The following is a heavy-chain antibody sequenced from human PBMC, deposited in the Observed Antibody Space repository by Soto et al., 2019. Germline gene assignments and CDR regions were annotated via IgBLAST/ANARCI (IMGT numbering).Heavy chain of an antibody. J-gene: IGHJ4*02. V-gene: IGHV4-59*12. D-gene: IGHD2-15*01. CDR3: ARTGGGGSCYDY. CDR1: GGSINTYH. CDR2: IYSSGST. Sequence: SETLSLTCTVSGGSINTYHWSRILQPPGKGLEWIGYIYSSGSTNYNPSLKSRVTISVDTSKNQFSLELTSVTAADTAVYYCARTGGGGSCYDYWGQGTLVTVSS.